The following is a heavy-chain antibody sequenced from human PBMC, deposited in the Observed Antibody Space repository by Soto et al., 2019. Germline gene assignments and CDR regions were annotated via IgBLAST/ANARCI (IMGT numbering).Heavy chain of an antibody. J-gene: IGHJ4*02. CDR2: IIPIIATA. D-gene: IGHD3-22*01. Sequence: ASVKVSCKASGGNFIDYAFSWVRQAPGQGLEWMGGIIPIIATADYAQKFQGRVTITADESTRTAYMEVTSLTSEDTAVYFCAGTYDTSGDYPYYFDYWGQGTPVTVSS. CDR3: AGTYDTSGDYPYYFDY. V-gene: IGHV1-69*13. CDR1: GGNFIDYA.